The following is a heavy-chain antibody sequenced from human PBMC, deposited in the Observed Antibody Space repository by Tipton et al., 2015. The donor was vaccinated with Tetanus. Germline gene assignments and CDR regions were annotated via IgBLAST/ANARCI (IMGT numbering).Heavy chain of an antibody. V-gene: IGHV3-23*01. J-gene: IGHJ4*02. CDR3: AKGGPNYYDSPDDLDY. CDR2: ISGSGGST. CDR1: GFTFSSYA. Sequence: SLRLSCAASGFTFSSYAMSWVRQAPGKGLEWVSAISGSGGSTYYADSVKGRFTISRDNSKNTLYLQMNSLRAEDTAVYYCAKGGPNYYDSPDDLDYWGQGTLVTVSS. D-gene: IGHD3-22*01.